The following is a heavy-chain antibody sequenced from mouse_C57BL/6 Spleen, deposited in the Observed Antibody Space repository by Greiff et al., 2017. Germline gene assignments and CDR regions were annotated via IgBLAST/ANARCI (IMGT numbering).Heavy chain of an antibody. V-gene: IGHV1-39*01. CDR1: GYSFTDYN. CDR2: INPNYGTT. CDR3: ARGGTTVVAPNFDY. Sequence: VQLKQSGPELVQPGASVKISCTASGYSFTDYNMNWVKQSNGKTLEWIGVINPNYGTTSYNQKFKGKGTFTVDQSSSTAYMQLNSLTSEDSAVYYCARGGTTVVAPNFDYWGQGTTLTVSS. D-gene: IGHD1-1*01. J-gene: IGHJ2*01.